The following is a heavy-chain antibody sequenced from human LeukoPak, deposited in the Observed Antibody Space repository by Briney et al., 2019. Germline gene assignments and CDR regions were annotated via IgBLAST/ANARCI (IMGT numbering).Heavy chain of an antibody. D-gene: IGHD3-10*01. CDR1: GYTFTSYD. CDR3: ARSKLLWFGDKVFYYFDY. J-gene: IGHJ4*02. V-gene: IGHV1-8*03. CDR2: MNPNSGNT. Sequence: ASVKVSCKASGYTFTSYDINWARQATGQGLEWMGWMNPNSGNTGYAQKFQGRVTITRNTSISTAYMELSSLRSEDTAVYYCARSKLLWFGDKVFYYFDYWGQGTLVTVSS.